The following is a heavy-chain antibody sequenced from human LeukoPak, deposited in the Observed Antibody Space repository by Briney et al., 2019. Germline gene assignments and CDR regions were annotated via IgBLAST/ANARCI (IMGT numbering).Heavy chain of an antibody. Sequence: SETLSLTCTVSGGSISGYHWSWIRQAPGRELEWIGDIYASGSTNLNPSLTSRVTISADTSKNQFSLKMTSVTAADTAVYYCARLKQLDRETAYHYMDVWGKGTTVTVSS. J-gene: IGHJ6*03. D-gene: IGHD1-1*01. V-gene: IGHV4-4*09. CDR3: ARLKQLDRETAYHYMDV. CDR2: IYASGST. CDR1: GGSISGYH.